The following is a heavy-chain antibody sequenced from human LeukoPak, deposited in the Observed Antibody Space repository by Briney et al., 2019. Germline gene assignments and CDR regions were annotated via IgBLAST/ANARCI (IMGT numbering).Heavy chain of an antibody. CDR1: GFTFSHYG. V-gene: IGHV3-23*01. J-gene: IGHJ4*02. Sequence: GGSLRPSCAASGFTFSHYGMNWVRQAPGKGLEWVSGISGSGGITYYADSVKGRFTISRDNSKNTMFLEMISLTADDTAVYYCAKDNGWLWYGDWSQGIRVTVSS. CDR3: AKDNGWLWYGD. D-gene: IGHD3-10*01. CDR2: ISGSGGIT.